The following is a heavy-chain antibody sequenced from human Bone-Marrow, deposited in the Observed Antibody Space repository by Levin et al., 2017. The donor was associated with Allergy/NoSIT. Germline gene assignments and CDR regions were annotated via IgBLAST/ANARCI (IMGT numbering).Heavy chain of an antibody. CDR2: FSGQSGSA. Sequence: GGSLRLSCAASGFTFSSHGMSWVRQAPGKGLEWVAGFSGQSGSAFYADSVKVRFTLSRDNSKNTLYLQMNSLGVEDTAIYYCAKDHDAGWLPYFDYWGQGTLVTVSS. J-gene: IGHJ4*02. D-gene: IGHD6-19*01. CDR3: AKDHDAGWLPYFDY. V-gene: IGHV3-23*01. CDR1: GFTFSSHG.